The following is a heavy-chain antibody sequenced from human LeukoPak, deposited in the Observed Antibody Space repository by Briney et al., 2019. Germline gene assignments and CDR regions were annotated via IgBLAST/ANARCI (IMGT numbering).Heavy chain of an antibody. J-gene: IGHJ4*02. D-gene: IGHD3-22*01. V-gene: IGHV3-30-3*01. CDR2: ISYDGSNK. Sequence: GRSLRLSCAASGFTFSSYAMHWVRQAPGKGLEWVEVISYDGSNKYYADSVKGRFTISRDNSKNTLYLQMNSLRAEDTAVYYCARGELWGITMIVVAPDYWGQGTLVTVSS. CDR1: GFTFSSYA. CDR3: ARGELWGITMIVVAPDY.